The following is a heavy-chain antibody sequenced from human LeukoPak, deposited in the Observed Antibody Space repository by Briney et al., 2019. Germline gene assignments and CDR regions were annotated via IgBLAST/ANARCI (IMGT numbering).Heavy chain of an antibody. J-gene: IGHJ4*02. CDR2: ISGSGGST. D-gene: IGHD2-2*01. CDR3: AKFVRGRLDIVVVPAASFDY. CDR1: GFTFSSYA. Sequence: GGSLRLSCAASGFTFSSYAMSWVRQAPGKGLEWVSAISGSGGSTYYADSMKGRFTISRDNSKNTLYLQMNSLRAEDTAVYYCAKFVRGRLDIVVVPAASFDYWGQGTLVTVSS. V-gene: IGHV3-23*01.